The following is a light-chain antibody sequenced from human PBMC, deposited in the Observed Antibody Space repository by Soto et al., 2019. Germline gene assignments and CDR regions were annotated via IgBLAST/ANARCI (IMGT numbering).Light chain of an antibody. CDR3: SSYTSSSTRV. V-gene: IGLV2-14*01. CDR2: EFS. CDR1: SSDVGCYNY. Sequence: QSVLTQPASVSGSPGHSITISCTGTSSDVGCYNYVSWYQQHPGKAPKLMIYEFSTRPSGVSNRITGSKSGNTASLTISGLQAEHEADYYCSSYTSSSTRVFGGGTKLTVL. J-gene: IGLJ3*02.